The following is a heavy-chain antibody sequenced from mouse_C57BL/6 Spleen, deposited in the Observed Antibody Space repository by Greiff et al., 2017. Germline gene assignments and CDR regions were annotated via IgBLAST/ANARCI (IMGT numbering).Heavy chain of an antibody. CDR2: IWSGGST. Sequence: VQLQQSGPGLVQPSQSLSITCTVSGFSLTSYGVHWVRQSPGKGLEWLGVIWSGGSTDYNAAFISRLSISKDNSKSQVFFKMNSLQADDTAIYYCARGGYYYGSSYPLGAMDYWGQGTSVTVSS. J-gene: IGHJ4*01. D-gene: IGHD1-1*01. CDR3: ARGGYYYGSSYPLGAMDY. V-gene: IGHV2-2*01. CDR1: GFSLTSYG.